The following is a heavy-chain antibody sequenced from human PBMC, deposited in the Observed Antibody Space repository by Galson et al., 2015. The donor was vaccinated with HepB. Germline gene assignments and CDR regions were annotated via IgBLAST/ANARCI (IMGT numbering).Heavy chain of an antibody. CDR2: IKQDGSEK. V-gene: IGHV3-7*01. CDR3: AREGSGGSYYDGFDY. J-gene: IGHJ4*02. Sequence: SLRLSCAASGFTFSSYWMSWVRQAPGKGLEWVANIKQDGSEKYYVDSVKGRFTISRDNAKNSLYLQMNSLRAEDTAVYYCAREGSGGSYYDGFDYWGQGTLVTVSS. D-gene: IGHD1-26*01. CDR1: GFTFSSYW.